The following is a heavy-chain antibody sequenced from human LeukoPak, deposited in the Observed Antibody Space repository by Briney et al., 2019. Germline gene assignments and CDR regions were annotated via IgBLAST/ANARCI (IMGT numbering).Heavy chain of an antibody. J-gene: IGHJ4*02. V-gene: IGHV3-33*01. D-gene: IGHD3-10*01. CDR2: IWYDGSNK. CDR1: GFTFSSYG. Sequence: GGSLRLSCAASGFTFSSYGTHWVRQAPGKGLEWVAVIWYDGSNKYYADSVKGRFTISRDNSKNTLYLQMNSLRAEDTAVYYCARPYYYGSGSYLDYLDYWGQGTLVTVSS. CDR3: ARPYYYGSGSYLDYLDY.